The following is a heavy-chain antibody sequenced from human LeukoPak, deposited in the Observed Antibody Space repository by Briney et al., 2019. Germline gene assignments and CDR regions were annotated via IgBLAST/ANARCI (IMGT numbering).Heavy chain of an antibody. CDR3: ARTRSLYDFWSGYYTLDY. CDR2: IYYSGST. J-gene: IGHJ4*02. V-gene: IGHV4-59*01. Sequence: SSETLSLTCTVSGGSISSYYWSWIRQPPGKGLEWIGYIYYSGSTNYNPSLKSRVTISVDTSKNQFSLKLSSVTAADTAVYYCARTRSLYDFWSGYYTLDYWGQGTLVTVSS. D-gene: IGHD3-3*01. CDR1: GGSISSYY.